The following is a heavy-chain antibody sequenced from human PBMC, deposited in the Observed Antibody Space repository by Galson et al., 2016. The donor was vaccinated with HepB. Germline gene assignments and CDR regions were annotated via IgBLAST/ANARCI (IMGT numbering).Heavy chain of an antibody. Sequence: SLRLSCAASGFTFSNYAMSWVRQAPGKGLEWVADFSGNGGNRYYADSVKGRFTISRDNSKNTLYLQMNNLRVEDTAVYYCAKEAATAIFDYWGQGTLVTVSS. V-gene: IGHV3-23*01. CDR2: FSGNGGNR. D-gene: IGHD1-1*01. J-gene: IGHJ4*02. CDR1: GFTFSNYA. CDR3: AKEAATAIFDY.